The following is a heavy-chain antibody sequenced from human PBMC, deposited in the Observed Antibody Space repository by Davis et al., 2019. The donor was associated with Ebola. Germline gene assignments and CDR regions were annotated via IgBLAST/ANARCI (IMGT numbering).Heavy chain of an antibody. J-gene: IGHJ3*02. CDR1: GFTFDDYA. Sequence: GGSLRLSCAASGFTFDDYAMHWVRQAPGKGLEWVSLISGDGGSTYYADSVKGRFTISRDNSKNTLYLQMNSLRAEDTAVYYCARDGGPLVNAFDIWGQGTMVTVSS. V-gene: IGHV3-43*02. CDR2: ISGDGGST. CDR3: ARDGGPLVNAFDI. D-gene: IGHD2-21*01.